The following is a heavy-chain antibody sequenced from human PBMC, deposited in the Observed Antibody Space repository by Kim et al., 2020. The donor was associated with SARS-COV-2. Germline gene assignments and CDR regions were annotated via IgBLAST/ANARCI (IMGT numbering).Heavy chain of an antibody. CDR3: ASLRWPGDFDY. CDR2: IYHSGST. CDR1: GYSISSGYY. J-gene: IGHJ4*02. V-gene: IGHV4-38-2*02. D-gene: IGHD4-17*01. Sequence: SETLSLTCTVSGYSISSGYYWGWIRQPPGKGLEWIGSIYHSGSTYYNPSLKSRVTISVDTSKNQFSLKLSSVTAADTAVYYCASLRWPGDFDYWGQGTLV.